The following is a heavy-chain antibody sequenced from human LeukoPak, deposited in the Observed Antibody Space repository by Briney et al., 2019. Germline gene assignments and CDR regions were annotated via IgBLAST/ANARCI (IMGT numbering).Heavy chain of an antibody. CDR2: INPNSGGT. D-gene: IGHD2-21*02. V-gene: IGHV1-2*02. CDR3: ARESSLSYCGGDCYNWFDP. Sequence: ASVKVSCKASGYTFTGYYMHWVRQAPGQGLEWMGWINPNSGGTNYAQKFQGRVTMTRDTSISTAYMELSRLRSDDTAVYYCARESSLSYCGGDCYNWFDPWGQGTLVTVSS. J-gene: IGHJ5*02. CDR1: GYTFTGYY.